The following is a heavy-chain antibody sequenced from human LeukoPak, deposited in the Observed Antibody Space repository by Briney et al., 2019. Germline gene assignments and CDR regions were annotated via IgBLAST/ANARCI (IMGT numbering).Heavy chain of an antibody. CDR1: GFTFSSYA. CDR3: ARGAVDTVMVTDYYYGMDV. V-gene: IGHV3-30-3*01. J-gene: IGHJ6*02. CDR2: ISYDGSNK. D-gene: IGHD5-18*01. Sequence: PGRSLRLSCAASGFTFSSYAMYWVRQAPGKGLEWVAVISYDGSNKYYADSVKGRFTISRDNSKNTLYLQMNILRAEDTAAYYCARGAVDTVMVTDYYYGMDVWGQGTTVTVSS.